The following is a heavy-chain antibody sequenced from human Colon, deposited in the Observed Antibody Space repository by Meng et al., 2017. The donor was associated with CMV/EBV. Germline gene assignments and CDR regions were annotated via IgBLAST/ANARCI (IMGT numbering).Heavy chain of an antibody. D-gene: IGHD1-14*01. J-gene: IGHJ6*02. CDR2: TYYRSKWYN. Sequence: SCDISGDRVSTDSAAWNWIRQSPSRGLEWLGRTYYRSKWYNDYAVSVEGRITISPDTSKNQFSLQLSSVTPEDTAVYYCARGSGTLASASHALDVWGQGTTVTVSS. CDR3: ARGSGTLASASHALDV. V-gene: IGHV6-1*01. CDR1: GDRVSTDSAA.